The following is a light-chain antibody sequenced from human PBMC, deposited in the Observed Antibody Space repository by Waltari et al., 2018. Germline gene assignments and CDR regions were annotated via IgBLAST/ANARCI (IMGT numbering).Light chain of an antibody. Sequence: QPVLTQPPSVSGAPGQRVTISCTGSNSNIGADYDVHWYQQLPGTAPKLLRTGASHRPSGVPDRFPGSKSGTSASLAITGLQAEDEGDFYCQSYDGSLSGWVFGTGTTVTVL. CDR2: GAS. V-gene: IGLV1-40*01. CDR3: QSYDGSLSGWV. J-gene: IGLJ1*01. CDR1: NSNIGADYD.